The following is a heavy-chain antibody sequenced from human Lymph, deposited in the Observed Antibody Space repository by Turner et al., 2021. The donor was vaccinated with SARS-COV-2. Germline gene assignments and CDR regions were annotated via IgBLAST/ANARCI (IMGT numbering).Heavy chain of an antibody. CDR1: AYTFSSYA. Sequence: EVQLLESGGGLVQPGGSLTASCAACAYTFSSYAMSWVRQAPGKVLEWVSAISGSGGDTYYADSVKGRFTISRDNSKNTLYLQMNSLRAEDTAVYYCAKGVRGAMIVVVIPYFDYWGQGTLVTVSS. V-gene: IGHV3-23*01. J-gene: IGHJ4*02. D-gene: IGHD3-22*01. CDR2: ISGSGGDT. CDR3: AKGVRGAMIVVVIPYFDY.